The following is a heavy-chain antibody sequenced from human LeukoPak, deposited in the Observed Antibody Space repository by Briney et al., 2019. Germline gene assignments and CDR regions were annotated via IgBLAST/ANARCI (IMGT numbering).Heavy chain of an antibody. Sequence: GGSLRLSCAASGFTFSSYWMNWARQAPGKGLEWAASINHNGNVNYYVDSVKGRFTISRDNAKNSLYLQMSNLRAEDTAVYFCAGGGVLDVGGKGPRVPASS. D-gene: IGHD3-16*01. CDR3: AGGGVLDV. CDR2: INHNGNVN. J-gene: IGHJ6*03. CDR1: GFTFSSYW. V-gene: IGHV3-7*03.